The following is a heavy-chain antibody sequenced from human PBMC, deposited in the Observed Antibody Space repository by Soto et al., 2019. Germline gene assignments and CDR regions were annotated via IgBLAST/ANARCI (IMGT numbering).Heavy chain of an antibody. CDR3: ARVGSRSSQY. CDR2: MNHNGGNT. J-gene: IGHJ4*02. D-gene: IGHD6-6*01. CDR1: GYTFTSYD. V-gene: IGHV1-8*01. Sequence: GSPVNASCKASGYTFTSYDINRVRQATRQGLEWRGWMNHNGGNTGYAQKFRGRVTMTRNTSISTAYMELSSLRSEDTAVYYRARVGSRSSQYWGQGTLVTVS.